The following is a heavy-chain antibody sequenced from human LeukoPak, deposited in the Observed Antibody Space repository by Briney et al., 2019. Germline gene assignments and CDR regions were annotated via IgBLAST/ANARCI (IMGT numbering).Heavy chain of an antibody. D-gene: IGHD6-19*01. CDR2: ISSSSSRI. CDR3: ARDHSSDWYSLVVTSKYLQH. V-gene: IGHV3-48*02. J-gene: IGHJ1*01. Sequence: PGGSLRLSCAASGFTFSSYSMNWVRQGPGKGLEWVSFISSSSSRIYYADSVKGRFTISRDNAKNSLYLQMNSLRDEDTAMYYCARDHSSDWYSLVVTSKYLQHWGQGTLVTVSS. CDR1: GFTFSSYS.